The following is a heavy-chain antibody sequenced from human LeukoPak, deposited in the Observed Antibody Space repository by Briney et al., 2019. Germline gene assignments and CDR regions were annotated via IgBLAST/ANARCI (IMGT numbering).Heavy chain of an antibody. CDR1: GGSISTSNYY. CDR3: ARRVFYGSGKKPFDY. V-gene: IGHV4-39*07. D-gene: IGHD3-10*01. Sequence: PSETLSLTCTVSGGSISTSNYYWGWIRQPPGKGLEWIGNIFYSGSTYYSPSLKSRVTISLDTSKNQFSLKLSSVTAADTAVYYCARRVFYGSGKKPFDYWGQGTLVTVSS. CDR2: IFYSGST. J-gene: IGHJ4*02.